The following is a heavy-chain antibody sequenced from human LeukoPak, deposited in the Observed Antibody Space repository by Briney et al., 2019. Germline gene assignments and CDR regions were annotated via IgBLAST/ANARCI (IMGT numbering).Heavy chain of an antibody. D-gene: IGHD3-10*01. CDR1: GFTFSSYE. J-gene: IGHJ6*03. Sequence: PGGSLRLSCAASGFTFSSYEMNWVRQAPGKGLEWVSYISSSGSTIYYADSVKGRFTISRDNAKNSLYLQMNSLRAEDTAVYYCARSSITMVRGVIKSTTSWYHYYNMDAWGKGTTVTVSS. CDR2: ISSSGSTI. CDR3: ARSSITMVRGVIKSTTSWYHYYNMDA. V-gene: IGHV3-48*03.